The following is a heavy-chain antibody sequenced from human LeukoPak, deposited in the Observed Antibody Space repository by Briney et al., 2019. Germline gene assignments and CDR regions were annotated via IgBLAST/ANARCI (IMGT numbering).Heavy chain of an antibody. J-gene: IGHJ5*02. Sequence: GESLKISCKGSGYSFTSYWIGWVRQMPGKGLEWMGIIYPGDSDTRYSPSFQGQVTISADKSISTAYLQWSSLKASDTAMYYCARIKMMPGIAADSGNWFDPWGQGTLVTVSS. CDR3: ARIKMMPGIAADSGNWFDP. D-gene: IGHD6-13*01. V-gene: IGHV5-51*01. CDR1: GYSFTSYW. CDR2: IYPGDSDT.